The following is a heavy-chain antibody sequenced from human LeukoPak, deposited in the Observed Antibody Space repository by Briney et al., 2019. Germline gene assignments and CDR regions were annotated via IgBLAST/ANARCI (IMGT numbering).Heavy chain of an antibody. Sequence: GGSLRLSCATSGFIFSSHAMTWVRQAPGKGLEWLSAISISGDDTYYADSVKGRFTISRDNSKNTLYLQMNSLSADDTAMYYCANEIRPNDYWGQGTLVTVSS. CDR3: ANEIRPNDY. J-gene: IGHJ4*02. V-gene: IGHV3-23*01. CDR2: ISISGDDT. D-gene: IGHD4-17*01. CDR1: GFIFSSHA.